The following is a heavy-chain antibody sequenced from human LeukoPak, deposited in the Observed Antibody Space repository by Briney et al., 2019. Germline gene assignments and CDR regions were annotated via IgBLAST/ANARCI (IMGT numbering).Heavy chain of an antibody. D-gene: IGHD7-27*01. CDR3: ARGTLETNGGTDY. CDR2: TSYTGSNK. Sequence: GGSLRLSCAGSGFTFSSYALYWVRQAPGKGLEWMTLTSYTGSNKWYADSVKGRFTISRDNSKNTLFLQMNSLRPEDTAVYYCARGTLETNGGTDYWGQGTMVTVSS. J-gene: IGHJ4*02. CDR1: GFTFSSYA. V-gene: IGHV3-30*04.